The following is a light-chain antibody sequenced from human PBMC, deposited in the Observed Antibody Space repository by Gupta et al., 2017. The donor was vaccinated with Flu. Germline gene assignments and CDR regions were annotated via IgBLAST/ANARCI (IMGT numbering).Light chain of an antibody. J-gene: IGKJ5*01. V-gene: IGKV1-9*01. CDR2: DAS. Sequence: DILFTQSPSFLSASVGDRVTLTCRASQGISRYLAWYQQKPGQAPKLLIYDASTLQSGVPSRFSGSGSGTEFTLTISSLEPEDFAAYYCQQLSSYPVTFGQGTRLEIK. CDR3: QQLSSYPVT. CDR1: QGISRY.